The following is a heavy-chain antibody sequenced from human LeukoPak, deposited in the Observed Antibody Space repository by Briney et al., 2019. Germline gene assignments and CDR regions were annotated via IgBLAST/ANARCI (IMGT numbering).Heavy chain of an antibody. V-gene: IGHV1-2*02. J-gene: IGHJ4*02. CDR2: INPNSGGT. D-gene: IGHD6-19*01. Sequence: GASVKVSCKASGYTFTSYGISWVRQAPGQGLEWMGWINPNSGGTNYAQKFQGRVTMTRDTSISTAYMELSRLRSDDTAVYYCARVLAVAGFRFNYWGQGTLVTVSS. CDR3: ARVLAVAGFRFNY. CDR1: GYTFTSYG.